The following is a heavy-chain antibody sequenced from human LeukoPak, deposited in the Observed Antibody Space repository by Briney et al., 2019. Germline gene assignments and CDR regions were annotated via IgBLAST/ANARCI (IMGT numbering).Heavy chain of an antibody. V-gene: IGHV4-31*03. J-gene: IGHJ4*02. Sequence: PSETLSLTCTVSGGSISSDGYYWNWIRQHPGKGLEWIGYIYYSGGTYHNPSLEGRVTISVDTSKNQFSLKLSSVTAADTAVYYCARDRGGYTRFEYWGQGTLVTVSS. D-gene: IGHD5-12*01. CDR3: ARDRGGYTRFEY. CDR1: GGSISSDGYY. CDR2: IYYSGGT.